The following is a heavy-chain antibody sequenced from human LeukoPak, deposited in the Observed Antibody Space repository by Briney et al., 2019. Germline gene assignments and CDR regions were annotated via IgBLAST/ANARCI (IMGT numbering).Heavy chain of an antibody. CDR3: AKEEWLGKMNYFDS. D-gene: IGHD3-3*01. V-gene: IGHV3-23*01. Sequence: PGGSLRLSCAASGFTVSNNYMTWVRQAPGKGLEWVSAISGSGDTTYYADSVQGRFTISRDNSKNTLFLQMYSLRAEDTAVYYCAKEEWLGKMNYFDSWGQGILVTVSS. J-gene: IGHJ4*02. CDR1: GFTVSNNY. CDR2: ISGSGDTT.